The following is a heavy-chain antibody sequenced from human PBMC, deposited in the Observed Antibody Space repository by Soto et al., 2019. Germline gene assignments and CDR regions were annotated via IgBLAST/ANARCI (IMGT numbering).Heavy chain of an antibody. J-gene: IGHJ4*02. CDR3: AKDISRYTYGPCGD. CDR2: IAYDASHI. D-gene: IGHD5-18*01. V-gene: IGHV3-30*18. Sequence: WWSPRLFCGASGITFNTYRMYWVRQSPGKRLEGVAAIAYDASHIYHADSVMGRFTISTDSSYNTFYLLMKSLRCEETAVYYFAKDISRYTYGPCGDCGEGALVTVCS. CDR1: GITFNTYR.